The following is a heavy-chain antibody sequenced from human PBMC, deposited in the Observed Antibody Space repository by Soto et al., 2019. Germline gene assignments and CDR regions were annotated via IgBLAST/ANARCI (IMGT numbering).Heavy chain of an antibody. D-gene: IGHD6-6*01. CDR1: GYTFTSYA. CDR2: INAGNGNT. Sequence: ASVKVSCKASGYTFTSYAMHWVRQAPGQRLEWMGWINAGNGNTKYSQKFQGRVTITRDTTASTAYMVYLQMNSLRAEDTAVYYCARDRPGPQHYFDYWGLGNMVTVSS. V-gene: IGHV1-3*01. CDR3: ARDRPGPQHYFDY. J-gene: IGHJ4*02.